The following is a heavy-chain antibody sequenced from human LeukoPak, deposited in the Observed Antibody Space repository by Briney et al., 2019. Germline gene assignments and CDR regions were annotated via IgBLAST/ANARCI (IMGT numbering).Heavy chain of an antibody. V-gene: IGHV4-59*01. CDR1: GGSISSYY. Sequence: SETLSLTCTVSGGSISSYYWSWIRQPPGKGLEWIGYIYYSGSTNYNPSLKSRVTISVDTSKNQFSLKLSSVTAADTAVYYCARGFLRYNWNSGAFDIWGQGTMVTVSS. J-gene: IGHJ3*02. CDR3: ARGFLRYNWNSGAFDI. D-gene: IGHD1-7*01. CDR2: IYYSGST.